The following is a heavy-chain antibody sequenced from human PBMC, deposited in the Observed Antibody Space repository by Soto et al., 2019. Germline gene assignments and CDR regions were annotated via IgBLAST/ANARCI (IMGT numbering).Heavy chain of an antibody. CDR3: AKGSPRRFGELSTFDY. D-gene: IGHD3-10*01. V-gene: IGHV3-23*01. Sequence: GGSLRLSCAASGFTFSSYAMSWVRQAPGKGLEWVSAISGSGGSTYYADSVKGRFTIFRDNSKNTLYLQMNSLRAEDTAVYYCAKGSPRRFGELSTFDYWGQGTLVTVSS. J-gene: IGHJ4*02. CDR1: GFTFSSYA. CDR2: ISGSGGST.